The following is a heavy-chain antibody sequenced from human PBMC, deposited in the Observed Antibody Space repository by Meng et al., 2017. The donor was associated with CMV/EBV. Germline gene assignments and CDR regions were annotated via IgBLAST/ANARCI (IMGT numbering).Heavy chain of an antibody. Sequence: GSLRLSCTVSDGSISSSSYYWGWIRQPPGKGLEWIGSIYYSGSTYYNPSLKSRVTISVDTSKNQFSLKLSSVTAADTAVYYCARDSTAYWYYYYYYGMDVWGQGTTVTVSS. V-gene: IGHV4-39*07. D-gene: IGHD2-8*02. CDR1: DGSISSSSYY. J-gene: IGHJ6*02. CDR3: ARDSTAYWYYYYYYGMDV. CDR2: IYYSGST.